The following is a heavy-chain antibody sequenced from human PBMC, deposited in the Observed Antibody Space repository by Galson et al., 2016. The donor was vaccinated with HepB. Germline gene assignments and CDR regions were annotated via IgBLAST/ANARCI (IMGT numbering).Heavy chain of an antibody. CDR2: IYSGGST. J-gene: IGHJ4*02. CDR1: GFIVSTTY. D-gene: IGHD6-13*01. V-gene: IGHV3-53*01. Sequence: SLRLSCAASGFIVSTTYMSWVRQAPGQGLERVSTIYSGGSTYYADFTKGRFTISRDDSKNTFYLQLNSLSAEDTAVYYCARGSGRSSLYFDHWGQGALVTVPS. CDR3: ARGSGRSSLYFDH.